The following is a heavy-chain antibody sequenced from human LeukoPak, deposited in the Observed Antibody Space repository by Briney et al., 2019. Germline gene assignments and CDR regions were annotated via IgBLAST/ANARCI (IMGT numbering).Heavy chain of an antibody. CDR1: GYTFTTYG. V-gene: IGHV1-18*01. J-gene: IGHJ3*02. CDR3: ARVNGFGELLFNDAFDI. Sequence: GASVKVSCKASGYTFTTYGITWVRQAPGQGLEWMGWISAYNGNTNYAQKLQGRVTMTTDTSTSTAYMELRSLRSDDTAVYYCARVNGFGELLFNDAFDIWGQGTMVTVSS. CDR2: ISAYNGNT. D-gene: IGHD3-10*01.